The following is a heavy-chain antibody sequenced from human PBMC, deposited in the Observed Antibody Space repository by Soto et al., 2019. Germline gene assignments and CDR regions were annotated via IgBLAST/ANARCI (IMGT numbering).Heavy chain of an antibody. Sequence: QVQLVQSGAEVKKPGASVKVSCKASGYTFTSYAMHWVRQAPGQRLEWMGWINAGNGNTKYSQKFQGRVTITRDTSASTAYMELSSMRSEDTAVYYCASSRITMVPYGMDVWGQGTTVTVSS. CDR3: ASSRITMVPYGMDV. CDR1: GYTFTSYA. CDR2: INAGNGNT. J-gene: IGHJ6*02. D-gene: IGHD3-10*01. V-gene: IGHV1-3*01.